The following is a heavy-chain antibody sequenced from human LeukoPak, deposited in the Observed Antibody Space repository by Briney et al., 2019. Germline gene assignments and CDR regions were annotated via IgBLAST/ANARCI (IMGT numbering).Heavy chain of an antibody. CDR3: AREENSSGYSGAEYFQH. J-gene: IGHJ1*01. D-gene: IGHD3-22*01. Sequence: GASVKVSCKASRGTFSNYAISWVRQAPGQGLEWMGWINPNSGGTNYAQKFQGRVTMTRDTSISTAYMELSRLRSDDTAVYYCAREENSSGYSGAEYFQHWGQGTLVTVSS. CDR2: INPNSGGT. V-gene: IGHV1-2*02. CDR1: RGTFSNYA.